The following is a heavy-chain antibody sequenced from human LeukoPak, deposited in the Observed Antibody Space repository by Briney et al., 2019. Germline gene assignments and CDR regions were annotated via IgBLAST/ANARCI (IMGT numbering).Heavy chain of an antibody. D-gene: IGHD1-26*01. Sequence: PSETLSLTCTVSGGSISSSSYYWGWIRQPPGKGLEWIGSIYYSGSTYYNPSLKSRVTISVDTSKNQFSLNLSSVTAADTAVYYCARGGSIVGATPWGQGTLVTVSS. CDR1: GGSISSSSYY. CDR3: ARGGSIVGATP. CDR2: IYYSGST. J-gene: IGHJ5*02. V-gene: IGHV4-39*07.